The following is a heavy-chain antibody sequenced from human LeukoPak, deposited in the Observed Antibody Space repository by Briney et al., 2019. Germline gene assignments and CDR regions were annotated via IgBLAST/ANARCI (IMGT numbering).Heavy chain of an antibody. D-gene: IGHD6-6*01. Sequence: GESLKISCKGSGYSFSSYWISWVRQMPGKGLEWMGRIDPSDSYTNYSPSFQGHVTISADKSISTAYLQWSSLKASDTAMYYCARLWTRSSTSSYYYYGMDVWGQGTTVTVSS. J-gene: IGHJ6*02. CDR3: ARLWTRSSTSSYYYYGMDV. CDR2: IDPSDSYT. V-gene: IGHV5-10-1*01. CDR1: GYSFSSYW.